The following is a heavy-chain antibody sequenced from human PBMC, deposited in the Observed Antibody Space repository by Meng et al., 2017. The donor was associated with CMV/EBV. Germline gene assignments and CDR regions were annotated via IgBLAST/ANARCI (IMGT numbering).Heavy chain of an antibody. CDR1: GGTVSSGSCY. CDR3: ARGSGSGNWFDP. CDR2: IYYSGNT. J-gene: IGHJ5*02. V-gene: IGHV4-61*01. D-gene: IGHD1-26*01. Sequence: TVSGGTVSSGSCYWSWIRQPPGKGLEWIGYIYYSGNTNYNPSRKSRVTISVDTSKNQFSLKLSSVTAADTAVYYCARGSGSGNWFDPWGQGTLVTVSS.